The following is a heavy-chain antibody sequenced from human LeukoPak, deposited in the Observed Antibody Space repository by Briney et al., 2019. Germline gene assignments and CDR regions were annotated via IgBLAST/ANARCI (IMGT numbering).Heavy chain of an antibody. CDR1: GDSITNHY. Sequence: SETLSLTCIVSGDSITNHYWSWIRQPPGKGLGWIGYIYYSGSTNYNPSLKSRVTISVDTSKNQFSLKLSSVTAADTAVYYCARSDSTVWYFDLWGRGTLVTVSS. D-gene: IGHD2-21*01. J-gene: IGHJ2*01. CDR3: ARSDSTVWYFDL. CDR2: IYYSGST. V-gene: IGHV4-59*11.